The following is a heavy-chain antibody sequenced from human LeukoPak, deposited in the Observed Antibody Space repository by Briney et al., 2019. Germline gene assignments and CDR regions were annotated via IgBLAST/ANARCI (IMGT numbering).Heavy chain of an antibody. CDR1: GFTFSNAW. D-gene: IGHD5-18*01. V-gene: IGHV3-15*01. CDR3: TTDLVDTAMVRGGY. J-gene: IGHJ4*02. CDR2: IKSKTDGGTT. Sequence: PGGSLRLSCAASGFTFSNAWMSWVRQAPGKGLEWVGRIKSKTDGGTTDYAAPVKGRFTISRDDSKNTLYLQMNSLKTEDTAVYYCTTDLVDTAMVRGGYWGQGTLVTVSS.